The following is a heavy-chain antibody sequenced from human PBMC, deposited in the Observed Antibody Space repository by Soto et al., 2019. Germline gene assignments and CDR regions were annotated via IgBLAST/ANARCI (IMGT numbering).Heavy chain of an antibody. D-gene: IGHD3-3*01. CDR3: ARGSGFWDSVDY. J-gene: IGHJ4*02. CDR1: GGSISSYY. Sequence: SETLSLTCTVSGGSISSYYWSWIRQPPGKGLEWIGYIYYSGSTNYNPSLKSRVTISVDTSKNQFSLKLSSVTAADTAVYYCARGSGFWDSVDYWGQGTLVTVSS. V-gene: IGHV4-59*01. CDR2: IYYSGST.